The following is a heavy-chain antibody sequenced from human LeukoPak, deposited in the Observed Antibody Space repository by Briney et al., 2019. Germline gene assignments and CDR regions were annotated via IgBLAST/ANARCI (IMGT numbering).Heavy chain of an antibody. CDR1: GGATSG. D-gene: IGHD2-2*01. J-gene: IGHJ4*02. V-gene: IGHV1-69*04. Sequence: ASVKVSCKASGGATSGISWVRQAPGQGLEWMGRILPIPDIPNFAQKFQGRVTITADKSTSTAYMELSSLRSDDTAVYYCAREIPCSSSSCLDYWGQGTLVTVSS. CDR3: AREIPCSSSSCLDY. CDR2: ILPIPDIP.